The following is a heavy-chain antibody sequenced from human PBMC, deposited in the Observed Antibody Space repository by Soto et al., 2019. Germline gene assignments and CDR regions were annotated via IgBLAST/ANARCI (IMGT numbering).Heavy chain of an antibody. CDR1: SVSITSSNW. D-gene: IGHD3-16*01. J-gene: IGHJ5*02. CDR2: ISHSGNV. CDR3: ARDYDGFDD. V-gene: IGHV4-4*02. Sequence: SETLSLTCDVSSVSITSSNWWTWVRHPPWKGLEWLGKISHSGNVNYNATLRSRVTISVDKNKNQLSLKLMSVTAADTAVYYCARDYDGFDDWAQGILVTFSS.